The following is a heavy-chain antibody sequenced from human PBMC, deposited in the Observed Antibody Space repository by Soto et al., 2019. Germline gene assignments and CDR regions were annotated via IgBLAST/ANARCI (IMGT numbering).Heavy chain of an antibody. CDR2: ISAYNCNT. D-gene: IGHD3-16*01. J-gene: IGHJ3*02. CDR1: GYTFTSYG. CDR3: AGDPFGAFDI. V-gene: IGHV1-18*04. Sequence: QVQLVQSVAEVKNPGPSVKVSCKPSGYTFTSYGISWVRQAPGQGVEWMGWISAYNCNTNYAQKLQGRVTMTTDTSTSTAYMELRSLRSDDTAVYYCAGDPFGAFDIWGQGTMVTVSS.